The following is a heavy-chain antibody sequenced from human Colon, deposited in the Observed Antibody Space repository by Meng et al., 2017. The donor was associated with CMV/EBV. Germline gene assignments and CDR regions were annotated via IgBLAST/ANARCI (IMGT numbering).Heavy chain of an antibody. D-gene: IGHD6-13*01. Sequence: SCKTSGDTSSSYAINWVRQAPGQGLEWMGGIIPVLGILKYAQRFQGRVTLIADKSTKTDYMEMTSLRSEDTAVYYCARAHSSDWFQKTWGQGTLVTVSS. V-gene: IGHV1-69*10. CDR3: ARAHSSDWFQKT. J-gene: IGHJ5*02. CDR1: GDTSSSYA. CDR2: IIPVLGIL.